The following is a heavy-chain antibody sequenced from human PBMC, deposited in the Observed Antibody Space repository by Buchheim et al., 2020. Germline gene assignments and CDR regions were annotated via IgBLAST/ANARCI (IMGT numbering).Heavy chain of an antibody. CDR1: GFTFSNYW. CDR2: IDADGSTT. D-gene: IGHD1-26*01. J-gene: IGHJ4*02. Sequence: EVQLVESGGGLVQPGGSLRLSCTASGFTFSNYWMQWVRQAPGKGLVWVSRIDADGSTTSYADSVQGRFTISRDNAKNTLYLPLKSLRAEDTAVYYCARGYSGTYRIDYWGQGTL. V-gene: IGHV3-74*01. CDR3: ARGYSGTYRIDY.